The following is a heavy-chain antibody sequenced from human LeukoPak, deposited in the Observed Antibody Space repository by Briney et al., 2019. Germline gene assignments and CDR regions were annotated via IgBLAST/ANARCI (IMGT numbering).Heavy chain of an antibody. Sequence: SVKVSCKASGGTFSSYAISWVRQAPGQGLEWMGGIIPIFGTANYAQKFQGRVTITADESTSTTYMELSSLRSEDTAVCYCAREERWLQSGIAYWGQGTLVTVSS. CDR1: GGTFSSYA. J-gene: IGHJ4*02. CDR3: AREERWLQSGIAY. V-gene: IGHV1-69*01. CDR2: IIPIFGTA. D-gene: IGHD5-24*01.